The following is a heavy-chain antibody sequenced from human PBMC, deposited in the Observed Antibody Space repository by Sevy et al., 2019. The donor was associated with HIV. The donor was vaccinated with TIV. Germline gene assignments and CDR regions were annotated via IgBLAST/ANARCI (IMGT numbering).Heavy chain of an antibody. D-gene: IGHD2-8*01. V-gene: IGHV4-39*07. J-gene: IGHJ5*02. CDR3: ARVPESLLMVYTNWFDP. CDR2: IYYNGYT. CDR1: GGSISTNSYY. Sequence: SETLSLTCTVSGGSISTNSYYWGWIRQPPGKGLELIGSIYYNGYTYYNPSLKSRVTISVDTSKNQFSLKLSSVTAADTAVYYCARVPESLLMVYTNWFDPWGQGTLVTVSS.